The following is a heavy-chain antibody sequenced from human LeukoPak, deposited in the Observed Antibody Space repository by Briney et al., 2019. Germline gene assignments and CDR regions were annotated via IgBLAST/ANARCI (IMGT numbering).Heavy chain of an antibody. CDR1: GFPFNNYA. CDR2: IIASSGST. J-gene: IGHJ4*02. D-gene: IGHD5-12*01. Sequence: GGPLRLSCAASGFPFNNYAMGWVRQAPGKGLEWVSIIIASSGSTFYADSVKGRFTISRDNSKNTLYLQMNSLRVEDTAVYYCVKGGYDFVEVAYFDFWGQGTLVTVSS. CDR3: VKGGYDFVEVAYFDF. V-gene: IGHV3-23*01.